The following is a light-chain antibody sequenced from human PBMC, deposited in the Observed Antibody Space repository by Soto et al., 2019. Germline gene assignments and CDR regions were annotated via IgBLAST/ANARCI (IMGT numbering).Light chain of an antibody. V-gene: IGKV1-39*01. J-gene: IGKJ1*01. Sequence: DIQMTQSPSSLSPSVGDRVTITCRASQSIGSRLKWYQQKPGSAPKLLIFGASTLESGVPSRFSGSGSGTDFTLTVSSLQVEDFATYYCQQTDTIPRTFGQGTKVDVK. CDR1: QSIGSR. CDR3: QQTDTIPRT. CDR2: GAS.